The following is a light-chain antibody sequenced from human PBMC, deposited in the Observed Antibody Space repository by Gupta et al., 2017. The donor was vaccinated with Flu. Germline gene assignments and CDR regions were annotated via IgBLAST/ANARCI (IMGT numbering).Light chain of an antibody. V-gene: IGKV1-5*03. CDR3: QEDNTYSIT. J-gene: IGKJ5*01. CDR1: NSIIMW. Sequence: DVQTNQSPSTLSASVGDRVTITCRASNSIIMWLAWYQQRPGKAPKLLISNASTLESGVPSRFSGSGSGTEFTLTISRLQPEDFATYYCQEDNTYSITFGQGTRLDIK. CDR2: NAS.